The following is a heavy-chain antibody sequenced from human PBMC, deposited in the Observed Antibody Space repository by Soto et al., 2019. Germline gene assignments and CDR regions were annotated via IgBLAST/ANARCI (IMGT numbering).Heavy chain of an antibody. CDR1: GFTFSSYA. CDR3: AKDGVDITGTTSGYYYGMDV. D-gene: IGHD1-7*01. Sequence: GGSLRLSCAASGFTFSSYAMSWVRQAPGKGLEWVSAISGSGGSTYYADSVKGRFTISRDNSKNTLYLQMNSLRAEDTAVYYCAKDGVDITGTTSGYYYGMDVWGQGTTVTVSS. J-gene: IGHJ6*02. V-gene: IGHV3-23*01. CDR2: ISGSGGST.